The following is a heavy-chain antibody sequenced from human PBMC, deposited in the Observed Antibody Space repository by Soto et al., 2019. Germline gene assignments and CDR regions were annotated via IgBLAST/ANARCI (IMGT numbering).Heavy chain of an antibody. V-gene: IGHV4-34*01. CDR1: GGSFSGYY. D-gene: IGHD6-19*01. CDR3: ARGRYSSGWYGSL. Sequence: SETLSLTCAVYGGSFSGYYWSWIRQPPGKGLEWIGEINHSGSTNYNPSLKSRVTISVDTSKNQFSLKLSSVTAADTAVYYCARGRYSSGWYGSLWGQGTLVTVSS. J-gene: IGHJ4*02. CDR2: INHSGST.